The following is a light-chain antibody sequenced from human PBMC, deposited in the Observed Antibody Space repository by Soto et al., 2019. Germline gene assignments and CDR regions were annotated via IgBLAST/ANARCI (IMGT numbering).Light chain of an antibody. J-gene: IGLJ3*02. CDR3: SSYAGSNTWV. CDR2: EVT. V-gene: IGLV2-8*01. CDR1: SSDVGAYNY. Sequence: QSVLTQPPSASGSPGQSVTISCTGTSSDVGAYNYVSWYRQYPGKAPKLLIFEVTSRPSGVPDRFSGSKSCNTASLTVSGLQDEDEAHYYCSSYAGSNTWVFGGGTKLTVL.